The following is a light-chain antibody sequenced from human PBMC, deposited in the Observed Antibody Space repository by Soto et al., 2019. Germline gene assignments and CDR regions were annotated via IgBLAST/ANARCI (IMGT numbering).Light chain of an antibody. J-gene: IGKJ3*01. CDR2: AAS. CDR1: QPIDRY. V-gene: IGKV1-39*01. Sequence: DIQMTQSPSSLSASVGDTVTITCRASQPIDRYLNWFQQKSGQAPKLLMNAASTLRSGVPSRFSAGGSGKDFTLTISSLQPEDYATYYCQQSYNAPFNFGPGTRWIS. CDR3: QQSYNAPFN.